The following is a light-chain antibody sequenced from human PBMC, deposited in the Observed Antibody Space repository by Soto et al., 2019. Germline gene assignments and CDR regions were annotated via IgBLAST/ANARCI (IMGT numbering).Light chain of an antibody. V-gene: IGKV1-9*01. CDR2: AAS. Sequence: DLPLTQSPSFLSASVGDRVTITCRARQGISNFLAWYQQKPGKAPKLLIYAASTLQSGVPSRFSGSGSGTEFTLTISSLQPEDFVTYYCQQLNSYLFTFGPGTKVDIK. CDR3: QQLNSYLFT. J-gene: IGKJ3*01. CDR1: QGISNF.